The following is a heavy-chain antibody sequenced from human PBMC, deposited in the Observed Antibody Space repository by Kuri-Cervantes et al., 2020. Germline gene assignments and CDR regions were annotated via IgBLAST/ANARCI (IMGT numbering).Heavy chain of an antibody. Sequence: LSLTCAASGFTFSDSGIHWVRQAPGKGLEWVALISFDGSNKYYVDSVKGRFTISRDNAKNSLYLQMNSLRAEDTAVYYCARVDSSSWYYYYYGMDVWGQGTTVTVSS. CDR3: ARVDSSSWYYYYYGMDV. J-gene: IGHJ6*02. V-gene: IGHV3-30*03. CDR2: ISFDGSNK. D-gene: IGHD6-13*01. CDR1: GFTFSDSG.